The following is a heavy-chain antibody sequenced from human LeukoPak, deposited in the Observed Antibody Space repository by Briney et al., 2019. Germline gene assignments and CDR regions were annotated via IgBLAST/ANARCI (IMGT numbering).Heavy chain of an antibody. CDR1: GYTFTSYG. CDR2: ISAYNGNT. CDR3: ARLYCSGGSCYPPHAFDI. D-gene: IGHD2-15*01. V-gene: IGHV1-18*01. J-gene: IGHJ3*02. Sequence: VASVKVSCKASGYTFTSYGISWVRQAPGQGLEWMGWISAYNGNTNYAQKLQGRVTMTTDTSTSTAYMELRSLRSEDTAVYYCARLYCSGGSCYPPHAFDIWGQGTMVTVSS.